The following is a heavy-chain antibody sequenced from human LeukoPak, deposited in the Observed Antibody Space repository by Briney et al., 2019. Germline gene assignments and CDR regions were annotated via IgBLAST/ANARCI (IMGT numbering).Heavy chain of an antibody. Sequence: PGGSLRLSCAASGFTFSSYGMHWVRQAPGKGLEWVAFIRYDGSNKYYADSVKGRFTISRDNSKNTLYLQMNSLRAEDTAVYYCARGERVAAAGIFYWGQGTLVTVSS. CDR3: ARGERVAAAGIFY. CDR2: IRYDGSNK. V-gene: IGHV3-30*02. CDR1: GFTFSSYG. D-gene: IGHD6-13*01. J-gene: IGHJ4*02.